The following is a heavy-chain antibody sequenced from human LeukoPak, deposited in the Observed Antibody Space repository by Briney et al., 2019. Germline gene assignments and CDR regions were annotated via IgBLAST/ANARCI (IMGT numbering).Heavy chain of an antibody. CDR2: IYYSGST. Sequence: SETLSLTCTVSGGSISSSSYYWGWIRQPPGKGLEWIGSIYYSGSTYYNPSLKSRVTISVDTSKNQFSLKLSSVTAADTAVYYCASYGVRIWFGELWGQGTLVTVSS. V-gene: IGHV4-39*01. J-gene: IGHJ4*02. CDR3: ASYGVRIWFGEL. CDR1: GGSISSSSYY. D-gene: IGHD3-10*01.